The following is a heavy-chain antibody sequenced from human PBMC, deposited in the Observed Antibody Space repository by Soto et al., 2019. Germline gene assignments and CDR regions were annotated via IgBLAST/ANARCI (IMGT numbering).Heavy chain of an antibody. D-gene: IGHD3-10*01. CDR3: ASSTLWFGELY. CDR1: GGSISSGDYY. Sequence: LTCTVSGGSISSGDYYWSWIRQPPGKGLEWTGYIYYSGSTYYNPSLKSRVTISVDTSKNQFSLKLSSVTAAVTAVYYCASSTLWFGELYWGQGTLVTVSS. J-gene: IGHJ4*02. CDR2: IYYSGST. V-gene: IGHV4-30-4*01.